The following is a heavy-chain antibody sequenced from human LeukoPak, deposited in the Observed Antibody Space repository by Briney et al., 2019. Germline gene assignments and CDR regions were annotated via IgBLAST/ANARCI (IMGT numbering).Heavy chain of an antibody. J-gene: IGHJ1*01. CDR2: IYHSGST. CDR1: GYSISSGYY. Sequence: SETLSLTCAVSGYSISSGYYWGWLRQPPGKGLEWIGSIYHSGSTYYNPSLKSRVTISVDTSKNQFSLKLSSVTAADTAVYYCARQPDARPGYFQHWGQGTLVTVSS. D-gene: IGHD1-14*01. V-gene: IGHV4-38-2*01. CDR3: ARQPDARPGYFQH.